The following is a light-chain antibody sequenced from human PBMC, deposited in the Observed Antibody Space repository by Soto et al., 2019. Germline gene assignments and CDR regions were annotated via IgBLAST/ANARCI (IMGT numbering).Light chain of an antibody. CDR2: DTS. CDR1: QSVSIH. Sequence: VMNHSVCAVSVKLGERATLSCRVSQSVSIHLAWYQQKPGQAPRLLIYDTSTRATGIPARFSGSGSGTEFTLTISSLQSEDFAVYYCQQYSNWPPIPSGQRTRLEIK. CDR3: QQYSNWPPIP. J-gene: IGKJ5*01. V-gene: IGKV3-15*01.